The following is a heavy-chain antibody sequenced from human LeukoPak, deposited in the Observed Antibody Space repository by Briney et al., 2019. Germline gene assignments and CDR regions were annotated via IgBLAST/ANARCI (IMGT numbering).Heavy chain of an antibody. J-gene: IGHJ4*02. CDR1: GFTVSSNY. CDR3: ARVPRGGATFVFDY. Sequence: PGGSLRLSCAASGFTVSSNYMSWVRQAPGKGLEWVSVIYSGGSTYYADSVKGRFTISRDNSKNTLYLQMNSLRAEDTAVYYCARVPRGGATFVFDYWGQGTLVTVSS. D-gene: IGHD1-26*01. V-gene: IGHV3-53*01. CDR2: IYSGGST.